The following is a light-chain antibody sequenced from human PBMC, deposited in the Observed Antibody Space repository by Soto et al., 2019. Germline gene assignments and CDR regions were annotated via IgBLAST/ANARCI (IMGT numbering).Light chain of an antibody. CDR1: QSVSNNY. CDR3: QQYGISPLLYT. Sequence: EIVLMQSPGTLSLSPGERATLSCRASQSVSNNYLAWYQQKPGQAPRLLIYGASARATGVPDRFSGSGSGTDFTLTITRLEPEDLAVYYCQQYGISPLLYTFGQGTKLGVK. CDR2: GAS. V-gene: IGKV3-20*01. J-gene: IGKJ2*01.